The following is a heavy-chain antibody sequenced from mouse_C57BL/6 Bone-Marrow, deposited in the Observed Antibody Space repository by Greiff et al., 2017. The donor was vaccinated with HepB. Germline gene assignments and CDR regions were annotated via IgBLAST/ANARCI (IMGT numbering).Heavy chain of an antibody. V-gene: IGHV5-9*01. CDR1: GFTFSSYT. CDR2: ISGGGGNT. Sequence: DVMLVESGGGLVKPGGSLKLSCAASGFTFSSYTMSWVRQTPEKRLEWVATISGGGGNTYYPDSVKGRFTISRDNAKNTLYLQMSSLRSEDTALYYCGLYYFDYWGQGTTLTVSS. J-gene: IGHJ2*01. CDR3: GLYYFDY.